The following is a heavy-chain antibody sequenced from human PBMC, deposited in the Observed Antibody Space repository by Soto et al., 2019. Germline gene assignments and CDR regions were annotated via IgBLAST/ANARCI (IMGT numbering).Heavy chain of an antibody. CDR2: IIPIFGTA. CDR3: ASPYCDYVPYYYYGIDV. CDR1: GGTFSSYA. D-gene: IGHD4-17*01. Sequence: QVQLVQSGAEVKKPGSSVKVSCKASGGTFSSYAISWVRQAPGQGLEWMGGIIPIFGTANYAQKFQGRVTITADESTSTAYMELSSLRSEDTAVYYCASPYCDYVPYYYYGIDVWGQGTTVTVSS. V-gene: IGHV1-69*12. J-gene: IGHJ6*02.